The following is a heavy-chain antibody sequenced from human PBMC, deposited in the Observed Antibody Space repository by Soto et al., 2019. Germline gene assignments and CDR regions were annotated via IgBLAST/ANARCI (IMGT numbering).Heavy chain of an antibody. D-gene: IGHD1-26*01. CDR3: ARDPWGPQDDNSGSHHPYYFDY. J-gene: IGHJ4*02. Sequence: ASVKVSCKASGYTFTGYYMHWVRQAPGQGLEWMGWINPNSGGTNYAQKFQGWVTMTRDTSISTAYMELSRLRSDDTAVYYCARDPWGPQDDNSGSHHPYYFDYWGQGTLVTVSS. CDR2: INPNSGGT. CDR1: GYTFTGYY. V-gene: IGHV1-2*04.